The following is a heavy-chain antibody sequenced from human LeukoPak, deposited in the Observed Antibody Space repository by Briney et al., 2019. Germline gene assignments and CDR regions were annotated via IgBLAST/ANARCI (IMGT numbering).Heavy chain of an antibody. CDR2: IYHSGST. J-gene: IGHJ4*02. Sequence: SETLSLTCAVSGYSISSGYYWGWIRQPPGKGLEWIGSIYHSGSTYYNPSLKSRVTISVDTSKNQFSLKLSSVTAGDTAVYYCASSYTMIVVVDYWGQGTLVTVSS. D-gene: IGHD3-22*01. CDR3: ASSYTMIVVVDY. V-gene: IGHV4-38-2*01. CDR1: GYSISSGYY.